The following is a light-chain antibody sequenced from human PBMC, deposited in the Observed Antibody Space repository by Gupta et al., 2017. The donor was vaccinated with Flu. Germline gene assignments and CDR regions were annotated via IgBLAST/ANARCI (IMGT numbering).Light chain of an antibody. J-gene: IGKJ2*01. CDR2: GAS. V-gene: IGKV3-20*01. CDR3: QQDDSSPYN. CDR1: QSVSSNY. Sequence: EIVLTQSPGTLSLSPGERATLSCRASQSVSSNYLAWYQQKPGQAPRLLIYGASSRATDIPDRFSGSGSGTDFTLTITRLEPQDFAVYYCQQDDSSPYNFGQGTKLEIK.